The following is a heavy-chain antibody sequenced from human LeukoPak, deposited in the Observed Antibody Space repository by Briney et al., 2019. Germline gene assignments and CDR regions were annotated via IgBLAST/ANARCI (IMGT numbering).Heavy chain of an antibody. CDR2: IKQDGSEK. D-gene: IGHD5/OR15-5a*01. Sequence: GGSLRLSCVASGFTFSSYWMSWVRQAPGKGLEWVANIKQDGSEKYYVDSVKGRFTISRDNAKNSLYLQMNSLRAEDTAVYCCARVYDYWFDPWGQGTLVTVSS. V-gene: IGHV3-7*01. CDR1: GFTFSSYW. CDR3: ARVYDYWFDP. J-gene: IGHJ5*02.